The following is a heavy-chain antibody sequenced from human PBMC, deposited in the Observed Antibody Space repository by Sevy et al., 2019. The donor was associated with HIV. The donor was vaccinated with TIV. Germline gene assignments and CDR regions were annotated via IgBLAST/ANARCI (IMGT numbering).Heavy chain of an antibody. CDR2: IRSSGSDI. V-gene: IGHV3-21*05. CDR1: GFTFSNYD. Sequence: GESLKISCVASGFTFSNYDMNWVRQAPGKGLEWVSKIRSSGSDIYYADSLKGRFTISRDNAKDSLYLQMTSLRAEDTAVYYCARSGMAWDAFDIWGQGTMVTVSS. CDR3: ARSGMAWDAFDI. D-gene: IGHD5-12*01. J-gene: IGHJ3*02.